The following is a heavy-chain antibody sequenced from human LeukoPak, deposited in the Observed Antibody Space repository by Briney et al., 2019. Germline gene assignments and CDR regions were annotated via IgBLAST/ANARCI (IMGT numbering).Heavy chain of an antibody. J-gene: IGHJ4*02. Sequence: PGGSLRLSCAASGFSFSEYWMSWVRQAPGKGLEWVANINPVGSETYYVDSVRGRFTISRDSAMNLLYSQMNSLRAEDTAMYYCAKGTLRYSSCYECWGQGTPVTVSS. D-gene: IGHD6-19*01. CDR1: GFSFSEYW. CDR2: INPVGSET. CDR3: AKGTLRYSSCYEC. V-gene: IGHV3-7*05.